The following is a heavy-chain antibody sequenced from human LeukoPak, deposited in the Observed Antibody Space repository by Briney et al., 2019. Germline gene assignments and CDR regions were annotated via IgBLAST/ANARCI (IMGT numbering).Heavy chain of an antibody. CDR3: AKGVGIYYYYGMDV. J-gene: IGHJ6*02. V-gene: IGHV3-23*01. D-gene: IGHD1-1*01. CDR2: ISGSGSST. Sequence: GGSLRLSCAASGFTFSSYAMTWVRQAPGKGLEWVSAISGSGSSTHYADSVKGRFTIYRDNSKNTLYLQMNSLRAEDTAVYYCAKGVGIYYYYGMDVWGQGTTVTVSS. CDR1: GFTFSSYA.